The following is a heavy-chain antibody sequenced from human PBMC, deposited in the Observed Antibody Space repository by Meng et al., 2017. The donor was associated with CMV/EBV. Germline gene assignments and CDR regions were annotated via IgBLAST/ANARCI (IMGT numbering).Heavy chain of an antibody. CDR1: GFTFSSYG. Sequence: GESLKISCVASGFTFSSYGMHWVRQAPGKGLEWVAFIRYDGSNKYYADSVKGRFTISRDNSKNTLYLQMNSLRAEDTAVYYCAKDSRLPYYYGMDVWGQGTTVTVSS. CDR2: IRYDGSNK. J-gene: IGHJ6*02. V-gene: IGHV3-30*02. CDR3: AKDSRLPYYYGMDV.